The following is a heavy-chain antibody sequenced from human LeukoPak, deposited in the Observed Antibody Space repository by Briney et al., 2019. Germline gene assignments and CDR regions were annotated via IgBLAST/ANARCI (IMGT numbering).Heavy chain of an antibody. V-gene: IGHV1-8*01. CDR2: MNPNRGNT. CDR3: ARDTMVRGVITGVYYYYGMDV. Sequence: GASVDVSRRTSRYTFTSYDINWVRPATGQGLEGMGWMNPNRGNTGYAQKFQGRVTMTRNTSISTAYMELSSLRSEDTAVYYCARDTMVRGVITGVYYYYGMDVWGPGTTVTVSS. J-gene: IGHJ6*02. D-gene: IGHD3-10*01. CDR1: RYTFTSYD.